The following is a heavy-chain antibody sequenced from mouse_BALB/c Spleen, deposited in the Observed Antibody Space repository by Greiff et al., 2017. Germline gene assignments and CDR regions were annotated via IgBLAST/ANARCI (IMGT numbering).Heavy chain of an antibody. V-gene: IGHV2-5-1*01. J-gene: IGHJ4*01. CDR1: GFSLTSYG. Sequence: QVHVKQSGPSLVQPSQSLSITCTVSGFSLTSYGVHWVRQSPGKGLEWLGVIWRGGSTDYNAAFMSRLSITKDNSKSQVFFKMNSLQADDTAIYYCAKIRGNSYAMDYWGQGTSVTVSS. CDR2: IWRGGST. D-gene: IGHD2-1*01. CDR3: AKIRGNSYAMDY.